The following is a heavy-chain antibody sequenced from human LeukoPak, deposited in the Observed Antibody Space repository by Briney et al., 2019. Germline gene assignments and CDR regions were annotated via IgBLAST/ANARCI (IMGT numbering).Heavy chain of an antibody. D-gene: IGHD3-3*01. CDR2: ISAYNGNT. CDR1: GYTFTSYG. CDR3: ARGLITIFGAPENYFDY. Sequence: GASVKVSCKASGYTFTSYGISWVRQAPGQGLEWMGWISAYNGNTNYAQKLQGRVTMTTDTSTSTAYMELRSLRSDDTAVYYCARGLITIFGAPENYFDYWGQGTLVTVSS. V-gene: IGHV1-18*01. J-gene: IGHJ4*02.